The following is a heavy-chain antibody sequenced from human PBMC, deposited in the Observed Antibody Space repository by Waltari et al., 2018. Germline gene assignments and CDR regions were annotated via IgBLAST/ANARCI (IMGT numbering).Heavy chain of an antibody. Sequence: EVQLLESGGGLVQPGGSLRISCAASGFAFSNYAMDWVRQAPGKGLEWVSSISGSGDNTYYADSVKGRFTVSRDNSKNTLFLQMNSLRAEDRAVYFCAKDLTITMVQGVIPYYGMDVWGQGTTVTVSS. CDR3: AKDLTITMVQGVIPYYGMDV. D-gene: IGHD3-10*01. V-gene: IGHV3-23*01. CDR2: ISGSGDNT. J-gene: IGHJ6*02. CDR1: GFAFSNYA.